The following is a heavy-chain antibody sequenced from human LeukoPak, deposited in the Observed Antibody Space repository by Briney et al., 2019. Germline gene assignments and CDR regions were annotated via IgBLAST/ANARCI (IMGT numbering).Heavy chain of an antibody. J-gene: IGHJ4*02. V-gene: IGHV3-64D*09. D-gene: IGHD2-2*01. CDR2: ISSNGGST. CDR1: GFTFSYYA. Sequence: GGSLRLSCSASGFTFSYYAMHRVRQAPGQGLAYVSAISSNGGSTYYADSVKGRFTISRDNSKNTLYLQMSSLRAEDTAVYYCVRTYGYCSSTSCYVFDYWGQGTLVTVSS. CDR3: VRTYGYCSSTSCYVFDY.